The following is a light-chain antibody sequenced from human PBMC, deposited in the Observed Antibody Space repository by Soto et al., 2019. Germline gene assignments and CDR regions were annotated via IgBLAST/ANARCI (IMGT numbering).Light chain of an antibody. Sequence: ESVLTQSPATLSLSPGERATLSCKASQSVSSYLAWYQQKPGQPPRLLIYDASNRATGIPARFSGSGSGTDFTLTISSLEPEDFAVYYCQRRSNWSTTFGQGTKVDIK. CDR3: QRRSNWSTT. J-gene: IGKJ1*01. CDR1: QSVSSY. CDR2: DAS. V-gene: IGKV3-11*01.